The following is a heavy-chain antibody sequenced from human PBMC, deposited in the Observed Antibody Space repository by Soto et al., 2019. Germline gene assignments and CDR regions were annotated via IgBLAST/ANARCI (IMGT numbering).Heavy chain of an antibody. CDR1: GFTFSNYR. Sequence: GGSLRLSCAVSGFTFSNYRMNWFRQAPGKGLEWVSYISSSSSIIYYADSVKGRFTISRDNAKNSLYLQMNSLRAEDTAVYYCATSVVVNGTVDCWGQGALVTVSS. CDR2: ISSSSSII. V-gene: IGHV3-48*01. D-gene: IGHD2-15*01. J-gene: IGHJ4*02. CDR3: ATSVVVNGTVDC.